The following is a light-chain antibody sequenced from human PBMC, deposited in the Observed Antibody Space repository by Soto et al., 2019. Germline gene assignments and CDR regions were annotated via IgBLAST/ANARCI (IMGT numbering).Light chain of an antibody. CDR1: QSVSSN. J-gene: IGKJ4*01. CDR2: GAS. Sequence: EIVMTQSPATLSVSPGERVTLSCRASQSVSSNLAWYQQKPCQAPRLLIYGASTRATGIPARFSGSGSGTEFTLTISSLQSEDFAVYYCQQYNNWPPLTFGGGTKVEIK. V-gene: IGKV3-15*01. CDR3: QQYNNWPPLT.